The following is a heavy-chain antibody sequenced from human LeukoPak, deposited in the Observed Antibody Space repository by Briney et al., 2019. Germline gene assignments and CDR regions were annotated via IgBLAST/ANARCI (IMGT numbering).Heavy chain of an antibody. CDR1: GFTFSSYT. J-gene: IGHJ4*02. Sequence: GGSLRLSCAASGFTFSSYTMHWVRQAPGRGLEWVAVISKDGRNQFYADALKGRFTISRDNSKNTLFLQMNSLRVEDTAVYYCAKDVEGWGQGTLVTVSS. CDR2: ISKDGRNQ. CDR3: AKDVEG. V-gene: IGHV3-30*04.